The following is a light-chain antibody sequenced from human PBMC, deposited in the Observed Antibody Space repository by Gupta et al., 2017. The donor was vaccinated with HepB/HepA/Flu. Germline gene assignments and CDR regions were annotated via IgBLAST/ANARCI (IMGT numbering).Light chain of an antibody. CDR2: GAS. CDR1: QSVSSQ. V-gene: IGKV3-15*01. J-gene: IGKJ4*01. CDR3: QHYKNWLS. Sequence: EIVMTQSPATLSVSPGERATLSCRASQSVSSQLAWYQQKPGLAPRLLMYGASIRATGIPARFSCSGSGTEFTLTISSLQSEDFAVYYCQHYKNWLSFGGGTKVEIK.